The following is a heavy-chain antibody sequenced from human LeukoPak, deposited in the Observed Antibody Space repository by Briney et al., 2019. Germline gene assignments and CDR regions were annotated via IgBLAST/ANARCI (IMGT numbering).Heavy chain of an antibody. D-gene: IGHD6-13*01. CDR3: ATLSSSWSAFDY. J-gene: IGHJ4*02. CDR2: IYYSGST. V-gene: IGHV4-59*01. Sequence: PSETLSLTCTVSGGSISSYYWSWIRQPPGKGLEWIGYIYYSGSTNYNPSLKGRVTISVDTSKNQFSLKLSSVTAADTAVYYCATLSSSWSAFDYWGQGTLVTVSS. CDR1: GGSISSYY.